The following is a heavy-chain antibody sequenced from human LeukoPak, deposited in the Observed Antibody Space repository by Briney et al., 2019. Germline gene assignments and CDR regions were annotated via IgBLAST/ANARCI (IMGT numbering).Heavy chain of an antibody. CDR1: GGSFSGYY. D-gene: IGHD1-26*01. CDR2: INYSGST. V-gene: IGHV4-34*01. J-gene: IGHJ5*02. CDR3: ARRPIVGSTGFYFDP. Sequence: SETLSLTCAVYGGSFSGYYWSWIRQPPGKGLEWIGEINYSGSTNYNPSLKSRVTISVDTSKNQFSLKLSSVTAADTAVYYCARRPIVGSTGFYFDPWGPGTLVTVSS.